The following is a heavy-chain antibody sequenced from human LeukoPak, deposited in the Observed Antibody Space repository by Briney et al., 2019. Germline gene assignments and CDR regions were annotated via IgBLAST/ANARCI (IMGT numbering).Heavy chain of an antibody. CDR3: AKPALGTHGAFDI. CDR2: IRYDGINK. Sequence: PGGSLRLSCAASGFTFSTYGMHWVRQAPGKGLEWVTFIRYDGINKYYADSVKGRFTVSRDNTKNTLYLQMSSLRAEDTAVYFCAKPALGTHGAFDIWGQGTMVTVSS. J-gene: IGHJ3*02. D-gene: IGHD6-13*01. V-gene: IGHV3-30*02. CDR1: GFTFSTYG.